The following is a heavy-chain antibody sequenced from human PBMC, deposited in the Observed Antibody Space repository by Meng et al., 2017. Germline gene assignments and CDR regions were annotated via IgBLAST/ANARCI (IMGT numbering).Heavy chain of an antibody. V-gene: IGHV1-18*01. CDR1: GYTFTSYG. J-gene: IGHJ6*01. CDR2: ISAYNGNT. CDR3: ARVRNVDTAIGYYCYGMDV. D-gene: IGHD5-18*01. Sequence: ASVKVSCKASGYTFTSYGISWVRQAPGQGLEWMGWISAYNGNTNYAQKLQGRVTMTTDTSTSTAYMELRSLRSDDTAVYYCARVRNVDTAIGYYCYGMDVWGQGNTVNGAS.